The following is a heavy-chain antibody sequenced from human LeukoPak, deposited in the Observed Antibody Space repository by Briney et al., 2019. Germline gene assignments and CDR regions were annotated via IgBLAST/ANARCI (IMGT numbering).Heavy chain of an antibody. D-gene: IGHD2-15*01. CDR3: ARGYCSGGSCYYYYGMDV. CDR1: GFTFSSYW. Sequence: PGGSLRLSCAASGFTFSSYWMSWVRQAPGKGLEWVANIKQDGSEKYYVDSVKGRFTISRDNAKNSLYLQMNSLRAEDTAVYYCARGYCSGGSCYYYYGMDVWGQGTTVTVSS. V-gene: IGHV3-7*04. J-gene: IGHJ6*02. CDR2: IKQDGSEK.